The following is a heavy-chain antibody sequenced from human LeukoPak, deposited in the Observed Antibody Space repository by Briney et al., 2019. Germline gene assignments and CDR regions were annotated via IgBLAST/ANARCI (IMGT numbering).Heavy chain of an antibody. CDR2: IYAGNSDA. V-gene: IGHV5-51*01. D-gene: IGHD5-24*01. CDR3: AIINHPDGRVY. CDR1: GYPFTTSW. Sequence: GESLKISCQGFGYPFTTSWIGWVRQLPGKALEWTAIIYAGNSDAKYSPSFQGQVSISTDRSISTAYLHWSSLKASDTAIYYCAIINHPDGRVYWGQGTLVTVSS. J-gene: IGHJ4*02.